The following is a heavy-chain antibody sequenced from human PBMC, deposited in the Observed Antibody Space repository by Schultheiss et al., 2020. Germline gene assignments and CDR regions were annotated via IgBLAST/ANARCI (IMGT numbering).Heavy chain of an antibody. V-gene: IGHV1-3*01. J-gene: IGHJ3*02. Sequence: ASVTVSFKASGYTFTSYAMHWVRQAPGQRLEWMGWINAGNGNTKYSQKFQGRVTITRDTSASTAYMELSSLRSEDTAVYYCAREWELLAALGAFDIWGQGTMVTVS. CDR2: INAGNGNT. CDR3: AREWELLAALGAFDI. CDR1: GYTFTSYA. D-gene: IGHD1-26*01.